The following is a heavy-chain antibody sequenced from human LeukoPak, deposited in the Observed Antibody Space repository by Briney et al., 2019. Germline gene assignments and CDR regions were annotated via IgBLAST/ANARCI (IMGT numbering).Heavy chain of an antibody. V-gene: IGHV3-66*01. D-gene: IGHD3-16*01. Sequence: GGSLRLSCAASGFTVSSNYISWVRQAPGKGLEWVSVIYSGGSTYYADSVEGRFTISRDNSKNTLYLQMNSLRAEDTAVYYCARGGTRYYFDYWGQGTLVTVSS. J-gene: IGHJ4*02. CDR1: GFTVSSNY. CDR3: ARGGTRYYFDY. CDR2: IYSGGST.